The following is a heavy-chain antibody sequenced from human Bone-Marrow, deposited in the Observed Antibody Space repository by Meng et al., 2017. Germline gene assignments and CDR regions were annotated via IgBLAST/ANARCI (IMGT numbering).Heavy chain of an antibody. J-gene: IGHJ4*02. CDR2: IKQDGSDK. V-gene: IGHV3-7*01. CDR1: GFTFSGSA. Sequence: GESLKISCAASGFTFSGSAIHWVRQAPGKGLEWVANIKQDGSDKYYVDSVKGRFTISRDNAKNSLFLQMNSLRAEDTALYYCARSVAAAGDYWGQGTLVTVSS. D-gene: IGHD6-13*01. CDR3: ARSVAAAGDY.